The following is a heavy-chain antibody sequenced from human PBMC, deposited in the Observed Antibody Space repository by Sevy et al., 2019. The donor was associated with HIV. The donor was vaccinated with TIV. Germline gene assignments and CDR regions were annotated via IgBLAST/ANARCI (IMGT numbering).Heavy chain of an antibody. CDR1: GFTFSSYG. CDR2: ISYDGSNK. J-gene: IGHJ4*02. CDR3: AKRGNESSSSPAFDY. D-gene: IGHD6-6*01. V-gene: IGHV3-30*18. Sequence: GGSLRLSCAASGFTFSSYGMHWVRQAPGKGLEWVAVISYDGSNKYYADSVKGRFTISRDNSKNTLYLQMNSLRAEDTAVYYCAKRGNESSSSPAFDYWGQGTLVTVSS.